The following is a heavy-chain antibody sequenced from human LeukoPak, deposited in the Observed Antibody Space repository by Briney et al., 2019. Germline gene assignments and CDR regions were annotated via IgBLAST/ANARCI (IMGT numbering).Heavy chain of an antibody. Sequence: PGGSLRLSCLASGFSFSNYGMHWVRQAPGKGLEWVAVIWFDGTNEDYADSVKGRFTISRDNSKSTLYLQMNSLRAEDTAVYYCAKETRVWSGIWNFDCWGQGTLVTVSS. V-gene: IGHV3-33*06. CDR1: GFSFSNYG. D-gene: IGHD3-3*01. J-gene: IGHJ4*02. CDR2: IWFDGTNE. CDR3: AKETRVWSGIWNFDC.